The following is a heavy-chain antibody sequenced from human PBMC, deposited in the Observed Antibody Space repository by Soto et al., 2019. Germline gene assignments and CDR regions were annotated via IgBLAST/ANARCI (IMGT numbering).Heavy chain of an antibody. CDR1: VGCISSYY. CDR2: NYYIGRT. Sequence: QVQLQESGPGLVKPSETLSRTCTVSVGCISSYYWSWNRQPPGKGLEWIGYNYYIGRTHYNPSLQCRVTISVDTSKNQFSLKLSSVTAADTAVYYCARRNNDYGDYGALDYWGQGTLVTVSS. J-gene: IGHJ4*02. D-gene: IGHD4-17*01. V-gene: IGHV4-59*01. CDR3: ARRNNDYGDYGALDY.